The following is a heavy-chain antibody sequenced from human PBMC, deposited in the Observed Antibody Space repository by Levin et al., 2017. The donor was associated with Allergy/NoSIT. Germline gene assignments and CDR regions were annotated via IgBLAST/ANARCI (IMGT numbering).Heavy chain of an antibody. CDR1: GYSFNSYW. CDR2: IYPGDSDT. J-gene: IGHJ4*02. D-gene: IGHD4-17*01. Sequence: KVSCKGSGYSFNSYWIGWVRQMPGKGLEWMGIIYPGDSDTRYSPSFQGQVTISADKSISAAYLQWSSLEPSDTAMYYCARPGVATAYGDWAHFDYWGQGTLVTVSS. CDR3: ARPGVATAYGDWAHFDY. V-gene: IGHV5-51*01.